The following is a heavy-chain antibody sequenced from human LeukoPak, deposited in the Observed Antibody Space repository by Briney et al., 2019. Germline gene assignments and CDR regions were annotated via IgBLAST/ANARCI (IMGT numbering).Heavy chain of an antibody. CDR3: AKEQRIRHCSESVCMEGYYFDY. CDR2: LSRGGETT. CDR1: GFPFKMFA. D-gene: IGHD2-8*02. Sequence: PGGSLRLSCTGSGFPFKMFAMNWVRQAPGQGLEWVSGLSRGGETTNYADSVKGRFTVSRDTSKNMVFLQMNDLRPEDTAVYYCAKEQRIRHCSESVCMEGYYFDYWGQGSLVTVSS. V-gene: IGHV3-23*01. J-gene: IGHJ4*02.